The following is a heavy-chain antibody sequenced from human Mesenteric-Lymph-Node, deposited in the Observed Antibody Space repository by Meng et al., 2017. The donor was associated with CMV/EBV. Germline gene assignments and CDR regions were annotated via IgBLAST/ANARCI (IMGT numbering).Heavy chain of an antibody. CDR2: ITGSGSTI. D-gene: IGHD2-21*01. CDR1: GFAFSDYY. CDR3: ARVIAITDY. Sequence: GESLKISCAASGFAFSDYYMSWIRRAPGKGLEWVSYITGSGSTIYYADSVKGRFTVSRDNVKNSLFLQMNSLRAEDTAVYYCARVIAITDYWGQGTLVTVSS. J-gene: IGHJ4*02. V-gene: IGHV3-11*04.